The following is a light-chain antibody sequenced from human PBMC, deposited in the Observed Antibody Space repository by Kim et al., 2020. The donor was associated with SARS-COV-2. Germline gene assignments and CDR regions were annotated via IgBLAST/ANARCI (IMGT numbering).Light chain of an antibody. CDR3: QQNYSTPRT. J-gene: IGKJ1*01. V-gene: IGKV1-39*01. Sequence: ASVRDRLTITCRASQSISSYLNWYQQEPGKAPQLLIYAASSLQSGVPSRFSGSGSGTDFTLTISSLQPEDFATYYCQQNYSTPRTFGQGTKVDIK. CDR1: QSISSY. CDR2: AAS.